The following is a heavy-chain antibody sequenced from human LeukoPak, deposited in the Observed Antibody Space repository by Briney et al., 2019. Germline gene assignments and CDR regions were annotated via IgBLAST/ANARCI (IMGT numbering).Heavy chain of an antibody. J-gene: IGHJ5*02. D-gene: IGHD6-19*01. V-gene: IGHV1-18*01. CDR1: GYTFTSYG. Sequence: ASVKVSCKASGYTFTSYGISWVRQAPGQGLEWMGWINPNSGGTKYAQKFQGRVTLTTDTPTTTAFMELRSLSSDDTAVYYCARDPSNTSGWKTWFDPWGQGTLVTVSS. CDR3: ARDPSNTSGWKTWFDP. CDR2: INPNSGGT.